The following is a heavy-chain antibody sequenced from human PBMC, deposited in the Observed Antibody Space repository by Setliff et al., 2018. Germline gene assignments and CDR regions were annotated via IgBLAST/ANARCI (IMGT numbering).Heavy chain of an antibody. CDR3: ARGGTFRYFDF. D-gene: IGHD5-12*01. CDR1: DGSLSTYY. J-gene: IGHJ4*02. CDR2: VYYSGTA. V-gene: IGHV4-59*01. Sequence: PSETLSLTCTVSDGSLSTYYWSWIRQPLGKGLEFIGYVYYSGTANYSPSLRSRLTISVDTSKNQFSLKLRSVTAADTAVYYCARGGTFRYFDFRGQGAPVTVSS.